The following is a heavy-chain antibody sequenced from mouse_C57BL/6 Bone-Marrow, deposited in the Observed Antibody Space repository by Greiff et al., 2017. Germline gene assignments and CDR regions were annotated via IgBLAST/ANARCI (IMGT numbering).Heavy chain of an antibody. CDR2: IWSGGST. D-gene: IGHD5-5*01. CDR1: GFSLTSYG. CDR3: AIYLYYAMDY. Sequence: VHLVESGPGLVQPSQSLSITCTVSGFSLTSYGVHWVRQSPGKGLEWLGVIWSGGSTDYNAAFISRLSISKDNSKSQVFFKMNSLQADDTAVYYCAIYLYYAMDYWGQGTSVTVSS. J-gene: IGHJ4*01. V-gene: IGHV2-2*01.